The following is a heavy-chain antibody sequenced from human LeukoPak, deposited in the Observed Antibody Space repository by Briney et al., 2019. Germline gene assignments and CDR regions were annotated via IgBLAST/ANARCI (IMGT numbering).Heavy chain of an antibody. CDR2: IRSKAYGGTT. CDR1: GFTFGDYA. J-gene: IGHJ4*02. V-gene: IGHV3-49*03. CDR3: TREWGYYDSSGYLIFDY. D-gene: IGHD3-22*01. Sequence: PGGSLRLSCTASGFTFGDYAMSWLRQAPGKGLEWVGFIRSKAYGGTTEYAASVKGRFTISRDDSKGIAYLQMNSLKTEDTAVYYCTREWGYYDSSGYLIFDYWGQGTLVTVSS.